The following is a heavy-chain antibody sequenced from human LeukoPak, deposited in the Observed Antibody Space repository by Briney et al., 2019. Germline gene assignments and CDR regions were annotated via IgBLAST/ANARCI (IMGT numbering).Heavy chain of an antibody. J-gene: IGHJ4*02. CDR1: GFTFNNYA. Sequence: GGSLRLSCPASGFTFNNYAMIWVRQAPGKGLEWVSGISGSGGSTYYADSVRGRFRISRDNSKNTLYLQMNGLRVDDTAVYYCAKGVQWAVPGSCLDSWGLGTLVTVSS. D-gene: IGHD6-19*01. CDR3: AKGVQWAVPGSCLDS. CDR2: ISGSGGST. V-gene: IGHV3-23*01.